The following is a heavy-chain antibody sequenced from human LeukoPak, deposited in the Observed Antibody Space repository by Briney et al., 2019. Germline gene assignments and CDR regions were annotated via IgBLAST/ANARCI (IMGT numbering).Heavy chain of an antibody. CDR1: GGSFSGYY. D-gene: IGHD6-13*01. V-gene: IGHV4-34*01. J-gene: IGHJ4*02. Sequence: PSETLSLTCAVYGGSFSGYYWSWIRQPPGKGLEWIGEINHSGSTNYNPSLKSRVTISVDTSKNQFSLKLSSVTAADTAVYYCARAGAAYYFDYWGQGTLVPVSS. CDR2: INHSGST. CDR3: ARAGAAYYFDY.